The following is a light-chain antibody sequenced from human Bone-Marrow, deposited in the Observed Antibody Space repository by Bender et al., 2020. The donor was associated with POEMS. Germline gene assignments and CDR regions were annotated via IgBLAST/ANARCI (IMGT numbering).Light chain of an antibody. CDR1: SSNIGAHA. CDR2: SSH. Sequence: QSVLTQPPSASGTPGQSVTISCSGGSSNIGAHAVNWYQHLPGTAPKLLIYSSHRRPSEVPDRFSGSRSGTSASLAISGLQAEDEADYYCAVWEDSLNGWVFGGGTKLTVL. V-gene: IGLV1-44*01. CDR3: AVWEDSLNGWV. J-gene: IGLJ3*02.